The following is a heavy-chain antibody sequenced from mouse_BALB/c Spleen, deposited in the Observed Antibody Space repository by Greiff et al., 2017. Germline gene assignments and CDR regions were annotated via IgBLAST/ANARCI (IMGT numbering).Heavy chain of an antibody. D-gene: IGHD2-1*01. J-gene: IGHJ2*01. CDR1: GYTFTSYW. Sequence: QVQLQQPGAELVKPGASVKLSCKASGYTFTSYWMHWVKQRPGQGLEWIGEINPSNGRTNYNEKFKSKATLTVDKSSSTAYMQLSSLTSEDSAVYYCARSPYGNFDDWGQGTTLTVSS. CDR2: INPSNGRT. CDR3: ARSPYGNFDD. V-gene: IGHV1S81*02.